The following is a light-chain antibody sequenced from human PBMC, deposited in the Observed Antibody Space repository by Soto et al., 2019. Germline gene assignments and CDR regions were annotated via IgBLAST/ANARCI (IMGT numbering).Light chain of an antibody. V-gene: IGKV3-20*01. CDR3: EQYGSSPYT. CDR1: QSVSSSY. J-gene: IGKJ2*01. CDR2: GAS. Sequence: EIVLTQSPGTLPLSPGERATLSCRASQSVSSSYLAWYQQKPGQAPRLLIFGASRRATGIPDRFSGSGFGTDFSLTISSLETEDFAVYYCEQYGSSPYTFGQGTKLEI.